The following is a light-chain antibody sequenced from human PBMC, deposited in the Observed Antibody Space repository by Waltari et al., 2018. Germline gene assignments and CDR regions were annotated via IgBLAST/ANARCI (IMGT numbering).Light chain of an antibody. CDR1: QSVTTN. V-gene: IGKV3-15*01. Sequence: PPACRACQSVTTNLAWSQQTPVKAPRLLIYGAAVRATDIPARFSGSGSGTEFTLTISSLQSEDFAVYYCHQYNDWPPTFGQGTTVEIK. CDR2: GAA. J-gene: IGKJ1*01. CDR3: HQYNDWPPT.